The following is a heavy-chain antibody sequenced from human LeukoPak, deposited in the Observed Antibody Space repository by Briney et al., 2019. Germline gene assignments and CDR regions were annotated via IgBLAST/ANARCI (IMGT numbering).Heavy chain of an antibody. CDR3: ARSGDGYNPSS. D-gene: IGHD5-24*01. CDR2: IYHTGST. J-gene: IGHJ5*02. CDR1: GYSISSGYY. Sequence: SETLSLTCAVSGYSISSGYYWGWIRQPPGKGLEWIGSIYHTGSTYYNPSLKSRVTIPVDTSKNQFSLKLSSVTAADTAVYYCARSGDGYNPSSWGQGTLVTVSS. V-gene: IGHV4-38-2*01.